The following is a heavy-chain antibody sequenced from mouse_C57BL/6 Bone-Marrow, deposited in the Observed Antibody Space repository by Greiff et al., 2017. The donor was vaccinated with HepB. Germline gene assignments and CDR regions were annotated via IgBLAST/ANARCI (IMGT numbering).Heavy chain of an antibody. D-gene: IGHD1-1*01. V-gene: IGHV2-2*01. CDR3: ATITTVVPMDY. Sequence: QVQLKESGPGLVQPSQSLSITCTVSGFSLTSYGVHWVRQSPGKGLEWLGVIWSGGSTDYNAAFISRLSISKDNSKSQVFFKMNSLQADDTAIYYCATITTVVPMDYWGQGTSVTVSS. CDR2: IWSGGST. CDR1: GFSLTSYG. J-gene: IGHJ4*01.